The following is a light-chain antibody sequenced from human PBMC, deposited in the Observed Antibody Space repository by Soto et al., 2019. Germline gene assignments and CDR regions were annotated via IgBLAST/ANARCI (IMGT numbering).Light chain of an antibody. J-gene: IGKJ5*01. CDR1: QSVDIS. CDR3: QQRSDWPPIT. CDR2: DAS. Sequence: EIVLTQSPATLSVSPGERVTLSCRASQSVDISLAWYQQKPGQPPRLLIYDASYRATGIPDRFSGSGSGTDFTLTISSLEPEDFAVYYCQQRSDWPPITFGQGTRLEIK. V-gene: IGKV3-11*01.